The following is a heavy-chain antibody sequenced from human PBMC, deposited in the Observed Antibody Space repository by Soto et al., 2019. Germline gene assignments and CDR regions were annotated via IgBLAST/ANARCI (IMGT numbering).Heavy chain of an antibody. CDR2: ISGSGGST. CDR3: AKKSGLRYFDWLLPFYYYYGMDV. CDR1: GFTFCSYA. J-gene: IGHJ6*02. D-gene: IGHD3-9*01. Sequence: PGGSLRLSCAAPGFTFCSYAMSWVRQAPGKGLEWGSAISGSGGSTYYADSVKGRVTISRDNSKNTLYLQMNSLRAEDTAVYYCAKKSGLRYFDWLLPFYYYYGMDVWGQGTTVTVSS. V-gene: IGHV3-23*01.